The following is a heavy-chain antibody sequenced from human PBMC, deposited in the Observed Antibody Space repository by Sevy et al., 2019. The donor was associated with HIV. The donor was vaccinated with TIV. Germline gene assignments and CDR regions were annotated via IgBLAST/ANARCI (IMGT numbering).Heavy chain of an antibody. Sequence: ASLKVSCKASGYTFSNYGINWVRQAPGQGLEWMAWISAYNGNTNYAQKLQGRVTMTTDTSTSTAYMELRSLRSDDTAVYYCARGPKVLRFSSPTGEDYYYYMDVWGKGTTVTVSS. V-gene: IGHV1-18*01. CDR1: GYTFSNYG. CDR2: ISAYNGNT. CDR3: ARGPKVLRFSSPTGEDYYYYMDV. J-gene: IGHJ6*03. D-gene: IGHD3-3*01.